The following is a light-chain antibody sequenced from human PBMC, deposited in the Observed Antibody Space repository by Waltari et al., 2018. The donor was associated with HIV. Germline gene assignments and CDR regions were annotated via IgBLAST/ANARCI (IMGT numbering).Light chain of an antibody. V-gene: IGLV1-51*01. J-gene: IGLJ3*02. CDR1: TSNIGNDY. Sequence: QPVLTQPPSVSAAPGQKVTISCSGSTSNIGNDYVSWYQHVPGAAPRLLIYENKKRPSGIPDRFSGSRSGTSATLGITGLQTGDEAHYYCGTWDRSLSAAVFGGGTKLTVL. CDR2: ENK. CDR3: GTWDRSLSAAV.